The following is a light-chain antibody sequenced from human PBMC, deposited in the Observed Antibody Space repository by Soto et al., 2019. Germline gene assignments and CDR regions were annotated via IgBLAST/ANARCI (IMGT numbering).Light chain of an antibody. Sequence: DIQMTQSPSTLSASVGDRVTITCRASQGISGRLAWYQQKPGKAPNLLIYDVSNLESGFPSRFSGTGSGTELTLTINSLQPDDFATYYCQQYNSYSTFGPGTKVEVK. CDR1: QGISGR. CDR3: QQYNSYST. J-gene: IGKJ1*01. V-gene: IGKV1-5*01. CDR2: DVS.